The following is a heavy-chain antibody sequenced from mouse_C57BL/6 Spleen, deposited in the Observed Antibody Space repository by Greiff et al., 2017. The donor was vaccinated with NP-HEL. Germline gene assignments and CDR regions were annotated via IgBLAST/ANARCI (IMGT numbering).Heavy chain of an antibody. CDR1: GFTFSSYA. CDR3: TRAGGRGEFDY. Sequence: EVKVVESGEGLVKPGGSLKLSCAASGFTFSSYAMSWVRQTPEKRLEWVAYISSGDDYIYYADTVKGRFTISRDNARNTLYLQMSSLKSEDTAMYYCTRAGGRGEFDYWGQGTTLTVSS. CDR2: ISSGDDYI. J-gene: IGHJ2*01. V-gene: IGHV5-9-1*02. D-gene: IGHD3-3*01.